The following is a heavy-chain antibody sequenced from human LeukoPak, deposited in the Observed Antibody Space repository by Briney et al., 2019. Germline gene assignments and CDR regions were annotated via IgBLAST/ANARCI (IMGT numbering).Heavy chain of an antibody. CDR2: IYYSGST. D-gene: IGHD6-13*01. CDR3: ARYIAAAGPAYYYYYYMDV. J-gene: IGHJ6*03. Sequence: SETLSLTCTVSGGSISSHYWSWIRQPPGERLEWIGYIYYSGSTNYNPSLKSRVTISVDTSKNQFSLKLSSVTAADTAVYYCARYIAAAGPAYYYYYYMDVWGKGTTVTVSS. V-gene: IGHV4-59*11. CDR1: GGSISSHY.